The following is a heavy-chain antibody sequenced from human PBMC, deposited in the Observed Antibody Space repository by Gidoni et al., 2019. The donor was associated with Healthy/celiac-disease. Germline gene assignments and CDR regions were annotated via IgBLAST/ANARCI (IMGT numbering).Heavy chain of an antibody. V-gene: IGHV3-23*01. CDR1: GFTFSSYA. CDR3: AKSRQYYDFWSGYYWYYYYGMDV. D-gene: IGHD3-3*01. CDR2: ISGSGGST. Sequence: GGSLRPPCAASGFTFSSYAMSWVRQAPGKGLEWVSAISGSGGSTYYADSVKGRFTISRDNSKNTLYLQMNSLRAEDTAVYYCAKSRQYYDFWSGYYWYYYYGMDVWGQGTTVTVSS. J-gene: IGHJ6*02.